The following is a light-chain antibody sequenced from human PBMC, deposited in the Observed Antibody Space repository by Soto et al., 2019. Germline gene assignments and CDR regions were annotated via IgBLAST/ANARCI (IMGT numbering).Light chain of an antibody. J-gene: IGKJ1*01. CDR3: QKYNGART. V-gene: IGKV1-27*01. CDR1: QGISNY. CDR2: AAS. Sequence: DIQMTQSPSSLSASVGDRVTITCRASQGISNYLAWYQQKPGKVPKVLIYAASTLQSVVPSRCSGSGSGTDFTLTISGLQPEDVATYYCQKYNGARTFGQGTKVEIK.